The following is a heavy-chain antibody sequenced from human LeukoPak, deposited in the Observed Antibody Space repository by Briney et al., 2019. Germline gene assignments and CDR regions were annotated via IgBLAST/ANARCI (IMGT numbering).Heavy chain of an antibody. V-gene: IGHV4-59*08. J-gene: IGHJ4*02. CDR2: IYYSGST. D-gene: IGHD4-23*01. CDR1: GGSISSYY. CDR3: ARMNDYGGNSASGRFDY. Sequence: SETLSLTCTVSGGSISSYYWSWIRQPPGKGLEWIGYIYYSGSTNYNPSLKSRVTISVDTSKNQFSLKLSSVTAADTAVYYCARMNDYGGNSASGRFDYWGQGTLATVSS.